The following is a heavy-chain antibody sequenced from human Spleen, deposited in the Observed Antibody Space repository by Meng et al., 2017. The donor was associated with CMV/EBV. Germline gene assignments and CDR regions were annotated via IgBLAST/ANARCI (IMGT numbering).Heavy chain of an antibody. CDR3: ARDLGSGSYLPSDY. J-gene: IGHJ4*02. Sequence: ETLSLTCAASGFTFSSYSMNWVRQAPGKGLEWVSSISTSSDSIYYADSVKGRFTISRDNAKNSLYLQMNSLRAEDTAVYYCARDLGSGSYLPSDYWGQGTLVTVSS. CDR2: ISTSSDSI. D-gene: IGHD1-26*01. CDR1: GFTFSSYS. V-gene: IGHV3-21*01.